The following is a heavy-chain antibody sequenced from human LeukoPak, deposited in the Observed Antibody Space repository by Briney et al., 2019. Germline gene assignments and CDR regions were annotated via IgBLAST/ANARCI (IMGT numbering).Heavy chain of an antibody. Sequence: KPSETLSLTCAVYGGSFSGYYWSWIRQPPGKGLEWIGEINHSGSTNYNPSLKSRVTVSVDTSKNQFSLKLSSVTAADTAVYYCARAAYGSGRPKLALPGYWGQGTLVTVSS. CDR2: INHSGST. CDR3: ARAAYGSGRPKLALPGY. CDR1: GGSFSGYY. D-gene: IGHD3-10*01. V-gene: IGHV4-34*01. J-gene: IGHJ4*02.